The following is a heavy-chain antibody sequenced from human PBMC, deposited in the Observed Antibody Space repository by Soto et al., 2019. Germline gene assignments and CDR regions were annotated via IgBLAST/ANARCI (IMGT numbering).Heavy chain of an antibody. D-gene: IGHD6-13*01. CDR1: GGSISSYY. V-gene: IGHV4-39*02. CDR2: IYYSGST. CDR3: AREHFIAAASN. J-gene: IGHJ4*02. Sequence: SETLSLTCTVSGGSISSYYWGWIRQPPGKGLEWIGNIYYSGSTYYNPSLKSRVTISVDTSKNQFSLKLSSVTAADTAVYYCAREHFIAAASNWGQGTLVTVSS.